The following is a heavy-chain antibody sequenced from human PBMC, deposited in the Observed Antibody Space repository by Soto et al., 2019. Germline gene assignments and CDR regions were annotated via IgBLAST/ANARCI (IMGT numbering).Heavy chain of an antibody. Sequence: QVQLVQSGAEVKKPGSSVKVSCKASGGTFSSYAISWVRQAPGQGLEWMGGIIPIFGTANYAQKFQGRVTITADESTSTADMELSSLRSEDTAVYYCARDQELRGFNCLLYWGQGTLVTVSS. CDR2: IIPIFGTA. V-gene: IGHV1-69*01. D-gene: IGHD1-7*01. J-gene: IGHJ4*02. CDR3: ARDQELRGFNCLLY. CDR1: GGTFSSYA.